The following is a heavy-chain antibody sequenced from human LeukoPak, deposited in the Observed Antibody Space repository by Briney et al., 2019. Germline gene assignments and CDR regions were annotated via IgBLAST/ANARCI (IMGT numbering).Heavy chain of an antibody. J-gene: IGHJ4*02. CDR3: ANPRRDGYREYYFDY. CDR1: GGTFSSYA. Sequence: SVKVSCKASGGTFSSYAISWVRQAPGQGLEWMGGIIPIFGTANYAQKFQGRVTITADESTSTAYMELSSLGSEDTAVYYCANPRRDGYREYYFDYWGQGTLVTVSS. D-gene: IGHD5-24*01. CDR2: IIPIFGTA. V-gene: IGHV1-69*13.